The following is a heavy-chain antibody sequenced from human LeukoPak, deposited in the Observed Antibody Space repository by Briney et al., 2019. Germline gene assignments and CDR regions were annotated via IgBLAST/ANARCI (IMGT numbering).Heavy chain of an antibody. CDR1: GGSISGGGYY. D-gene: IGHD2-21*02. Sequence: SETLSLTCTVSGGSISGGGYYWSWIRQQPGKGLESIAYMYHNGRPCYNPSLQSRVTISVDTSKNQFSLKLSSVTAADTAIYYCARVGWVTSFVESWGQGTQVTVSS. V-gene: IGHV4-31*03. J-gene: IGHJ4*02. CDR2: MYHNGRP. CDR3: ARVGWVTSFVES.